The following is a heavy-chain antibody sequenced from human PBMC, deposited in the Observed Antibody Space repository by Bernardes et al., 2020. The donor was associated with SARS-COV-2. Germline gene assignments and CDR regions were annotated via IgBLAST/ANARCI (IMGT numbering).Heavy chain of an antibody. V-gene: IGHV3-33*01. CDR2: IWYDGSNK. J-gene: IGHJ5*02. D-gene: IGHD3-22*01. CDR3: ARDRDYYDSSGYYYVQNWFDP. Sequence: GGSLRLSCAASGFTFSSYGMHWVRQAPGKGLEWVAVIWYDGSNKYYADSVKGRFTISRDNSKNTLYLQMNSLRAEDTAVYYCARDRDYYDSSGYYYVQNWFDPWGQGTLVTVSS. CDR1: GFTFSSYG.